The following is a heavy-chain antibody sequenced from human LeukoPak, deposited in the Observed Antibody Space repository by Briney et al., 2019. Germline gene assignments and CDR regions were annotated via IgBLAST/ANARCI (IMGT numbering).Heavy chain of an antibody. Sequence: SVKVSCKASGGTFSSYAISWVRQAPGQGLEWMGGIIPIFGTANYAQKFQGRVTITTDESTSTAYMELSSLRSEDTAVYYCAGGIDGYNLVDYWGQGTLVTVFS. CDR3: AGGIDGYNLVDY. V-gene: IGHV1-69*05. CDR1: GGTFSSYA. CDR2: IIPIFGTA. J-gene: IGHJ4*02. D-gene: IGHD5-24*01.